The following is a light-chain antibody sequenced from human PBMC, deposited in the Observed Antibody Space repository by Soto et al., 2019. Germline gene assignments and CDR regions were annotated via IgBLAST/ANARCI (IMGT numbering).Light chain of an antibody. J-gene: IGLJ1*01. CDR3: QSYDSSLSGYV. V-gene: IGLV1-40*01. CDR2: VNT. Sequence: QSVLTQPPSVSGAPGQRVTISCTGSSSNIGAGYDVHWYQQLPGTAPKLLIYVNTNRPSGVPGRFSGSKSGTSASLAITGLQAEDEADYYCQSYDSSLSGYVFGTGT. CDR1: SSNIGAGYD.